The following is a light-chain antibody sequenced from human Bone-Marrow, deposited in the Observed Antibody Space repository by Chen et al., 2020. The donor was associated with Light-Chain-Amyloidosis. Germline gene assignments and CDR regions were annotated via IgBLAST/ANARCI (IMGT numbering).Light chain of an antibody. CDR1: SSNIGNNY. Sequence: QSVLTQPPSVSAAPGQKVTISCSGSSSNIGNNYVSWYQHLPGTAPKPLIYDNNKRPSGIPDRFSGSKSGTSATLGITGLQTGDEADYYCGTWDSSLNTWMFGGGTKLTVL. CDR3: GTWDSSLNTWM. J-gene: IGLJ3*02. V-gene: IGLV1-51*01. CDR2: DNN.